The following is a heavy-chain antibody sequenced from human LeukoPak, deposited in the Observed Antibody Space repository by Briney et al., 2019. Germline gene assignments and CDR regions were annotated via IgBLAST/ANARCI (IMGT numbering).Heavy chain of an antibody. D-gene: IGHD3-22*01. CDR1: GGTFSSYA. J-gene: IGHJ4*02. CDR2: IIPILGIA. Sequence: SVKVSCKASGGTFSSYAISWVRQAPGQGLEWMGRIIPILGIANYAQKFQGRVTITADKSTSTAYMELSSLRSEDTAVYYCASLDSSGYYDYWGQGTLVTVSS. V-gene: IGHV1-69*04. CDR3: ASLDSSGYYDY.